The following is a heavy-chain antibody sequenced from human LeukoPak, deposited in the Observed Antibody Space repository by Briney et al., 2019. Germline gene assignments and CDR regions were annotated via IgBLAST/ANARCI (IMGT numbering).Heavy chain of an antibody. D-gene: IGHD4-17*01. CDR2: INAGNGNT. Sequence: ASVKVSCKASGYTFTSYAMHWVRQAPGQRLEWMGWINAGNGNTKYSQKFQGRVTITRDTSASTAYMELSSLRSEDTAVYYCAGIDYGDYSVDYWGQGTLVTVSS. CDR1: GYTFTSYA. V-gene: IGHV1-3*01. J-gene: IGHJ4*02. CDR3: AGIDYGDYSVDY.